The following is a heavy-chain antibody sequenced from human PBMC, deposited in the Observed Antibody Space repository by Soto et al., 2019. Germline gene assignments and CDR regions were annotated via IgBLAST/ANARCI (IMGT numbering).Heavy chain of an antibody. Sequence: QVQLQESGPRLVKPSQTLSLTCTVSGGSISSSSYYWSWIRQHPGKGLEWIGYIYYSGSTNYNPSLKSRVNISVDRSKNQFSLNLSSVTAADTAMYYCARVTRSEGGYFDQWGQGTQVTVSS. D-gene: IGHD3-10*01. V-gene: IGHV4-31*03. CDR3: ARVTRSEGGYFDQ. CDR2: IYYSGST. CDR1: GGSISSSSYY. J-gene: IGHJ4*02.